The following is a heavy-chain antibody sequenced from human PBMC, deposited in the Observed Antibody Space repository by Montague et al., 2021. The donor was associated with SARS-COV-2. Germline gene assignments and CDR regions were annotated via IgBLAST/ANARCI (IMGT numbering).Heavy chain of an antibody. V-gene: IGHV4-34*01. J-gene: IGHJ6*02. CDR3: ASHCGGGRCYFGMDV. D-gene: IGHD2-15*01. CDR2: ISHGGGT. CDR1: GFIFSSYE. Sequence: LRLSCAASGFIFSSYEMNWVRQAPGRGLEWVGQISHGGGTNYNPSLKXRDTISVDTSKNQVSLKLSSVTAADTAVYYCASHCGGGRCYFGMDVWGQGTTVTVSS.